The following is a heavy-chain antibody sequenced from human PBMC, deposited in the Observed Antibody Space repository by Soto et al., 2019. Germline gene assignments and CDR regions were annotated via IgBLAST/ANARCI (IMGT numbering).Heavy chain of an antibody. V-gene: IGHV1-8*01. D-gene: IGHD1-26*01. Sequence: ASVKVSCKASGYIFTNHDIHWVRQATGQGLEWMGWMNPDTRSTGYAEKHKGRVTMTTNTSINTAYMELSSLTSEDTAMYYCARGGSQNDAFEIWGQRKRVPVSS. J-gene: IGHJ3*02. CDR2: MNPDTRST. CDR1: GYIFTNHD. CDR3: ARGGSQNDAFEI.